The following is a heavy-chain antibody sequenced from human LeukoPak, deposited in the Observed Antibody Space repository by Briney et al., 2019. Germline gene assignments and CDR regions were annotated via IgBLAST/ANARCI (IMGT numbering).Heavy chain of an antibody. D-gene: IGHD3-16*01. CDR2: LNSNIGGT. V-gene: IGHV1-2*02. CDR3: PRGGYLDY. J-gene: IGHJ4*02. Sequence: GASVKVSCTASGYTITGYSIHSVRQAPVQVLESIQWLNSNIGGTNYAQKFQGRVNMTTDTSIITTYMELSRLRSDVTAINYGPRGGYLDYWGQGTLVPVSS. CDR1: GYTITGYS.